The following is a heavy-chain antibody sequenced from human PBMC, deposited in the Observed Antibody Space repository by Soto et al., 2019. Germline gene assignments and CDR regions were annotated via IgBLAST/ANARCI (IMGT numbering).Heavy chain of an antibody. CDR3: ARLRSGSYLYYFDY. J-gene: IGHJ4*02. V-gene: IGHV4-59*08. CDR1: GGSISSYY. CDR2: IYYSGST. D-gene: IGHD3-10*01. Sequence: SETLSLTCTVSGGSISSYYWSWIRQPPGKGLEWIGYIYYSGSTNYNPSLKSRVTISVDTSKNQFSLKLSSVTAADTAVYYCARLRSGSYLYYFDYWGQGTLVTVS.